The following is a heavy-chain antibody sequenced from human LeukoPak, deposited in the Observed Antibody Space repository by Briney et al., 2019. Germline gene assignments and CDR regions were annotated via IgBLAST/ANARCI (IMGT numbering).Heavy chain of an antibody. CDR2: IGTAGDT. D-gene: IGHD3-16*01. CDR3: ARGIGAYFDY. J-gene: IGHJ4*01. CDR1: GFPFYTCD. Sequence: PRGSLRLSCAASGFPFYTCDMHWVRQATGKGLEWVSTIGTAGDTYFQASVRGRFTLSRDNAKNSLDLQMNGLRAEDTAVYYCARGIGAYFDYWGQGSLVTVSS. V-gene: IGHV3-13*01.